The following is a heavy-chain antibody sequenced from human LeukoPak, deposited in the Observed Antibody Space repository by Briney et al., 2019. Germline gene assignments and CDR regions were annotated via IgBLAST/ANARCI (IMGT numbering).Heavy chain of an antibody. CDR1: GFTFSSYG. V-gene: IGHV3-30*18. Sequence: GRSLRLACAASGFTFSSYGMHWVRQAPGKGLEWVAVISYDGSNKYYADSVKGRFTISRDNSKNTLYLQMNSLRAEDTAVYYCAKGGSWPLLYHADYWGQGTLVTVSS. J-gene: IGHJ4*02. D-gene: IGHD2-2*02. CDR2: ISYDGSNK. CDR3: AKGGSWPLLYHADY.